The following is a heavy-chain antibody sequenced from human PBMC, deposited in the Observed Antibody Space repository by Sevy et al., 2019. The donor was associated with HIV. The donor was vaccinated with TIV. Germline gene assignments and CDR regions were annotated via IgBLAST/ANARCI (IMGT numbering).Heavy chain of an antibody. CDR1: GFTFSSHA. D-gene: IGHD3-10*02. Sequence: GGSLRLSCAASGFTFSSHAMHWVRQAPGKGLEWMAAISYDGSSKYYADSVKGRFTISRDDSKNTLYLQMSSLRAGETAVYYCARDGGYSVNFLPSGYWGQGTLVTDSS. CDR2: ISYDGSSK. V-gene: IGHV3-30-3*01. J-gene: IGHJ4*02. CDR3: ARDGGYSVNFLPSGY.